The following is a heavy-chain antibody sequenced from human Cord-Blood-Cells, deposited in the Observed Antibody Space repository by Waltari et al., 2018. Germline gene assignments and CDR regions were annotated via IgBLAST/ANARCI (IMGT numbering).Heavy chain of an antibody. CDR3: ATTVTNWFDP. CDR2: IYHSGST. CDR1: GYSIRSGYY. D-gene: IGHD4-17*01. V-gene: IGHV4-38-2*01. Sequence: QVQLQESGPGLVKPSATLSLTCPVPGYSIRSGYYWGWIRQPPGKGLGWIGSIYHSGSTYYNPSLKSRVTISVDTSKNQFSLKLSSVTAADTAVYYCATTVTNWFDPWGQGTLVTVSS. J-gene: IGHJ5*02.